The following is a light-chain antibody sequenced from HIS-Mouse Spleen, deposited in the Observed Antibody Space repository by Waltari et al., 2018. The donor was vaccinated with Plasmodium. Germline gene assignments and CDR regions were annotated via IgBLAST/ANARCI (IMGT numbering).Light chain of an antibody. V-gene: IGKV1-39*01. CDR2: AAS. CDR1: QSISSY. J-gene: IGKJ1*01. Sequence: DIQMTQSPSSLSASVGDRVTITCRARQSISSYLNWYQQKPGKAPKLLIYAASSLQSGVTSRFSGSGAGTDFTLYISSLQPEDFATYYGQQSYSTWTFGQGTKVEIK. CDR3: QQSYSTWT.